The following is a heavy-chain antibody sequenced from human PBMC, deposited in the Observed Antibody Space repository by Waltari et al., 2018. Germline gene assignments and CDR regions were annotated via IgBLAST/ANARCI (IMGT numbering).Heavy chain of an antibody. D-gene: IGHD3-10*01. CDR2: INHSGST. CDR3: ARAGEWFGEVDAFDI. CDR1: GGSFSGYY. J-gene: IGHJ3*02. V-gene: IGHV4-34*01. Sequence: QVQLQQWGAGLLKPSETLSLTCAVYGGSFSGYYWSWIRQPPGKGLEWIGEINHSGSTNYSPSLKSRVTISVDTSKNQFSLKLSSVTAADTAVYYCARAGEWFGEVDAFDIWGQGTMVTVSS.